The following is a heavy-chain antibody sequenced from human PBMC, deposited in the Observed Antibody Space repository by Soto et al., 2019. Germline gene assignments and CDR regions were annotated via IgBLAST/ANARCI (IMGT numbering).Heavy chain of an antibody. CDR1: GYTFTSYA. J-gene: IGHJ4*02. D-gene: IGHD6-19*01. Sequence: ASVKVSCKASGYTFTSYAMHWVRQAPGQRLEWMGWINAGNGNTKYSQKFQGRVTITRDTSASTAYMELSSLRSEDTAVYYCARDSPLGVPGHFDYWGQGTLVTVSS. CDR3: ARDSPLGVPGHFDY. V-gene: IGHV1-3*01. CDR2: INAGNGNT.